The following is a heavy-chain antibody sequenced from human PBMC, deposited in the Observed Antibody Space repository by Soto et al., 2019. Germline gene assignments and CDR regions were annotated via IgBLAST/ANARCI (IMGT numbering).Heavy chain of an antibody. CDR1: GFTFSSCW. J-gene: IGHJ6*03. V-gene: IGHV3-7*01. D-gene: IGHD2-15*01. CDR3: ARAYVLPNYYYYYMDV. CDR2: IKQDGSEK. Sequence: GGSLRLSCAASGFTFSSCWMSWVRQAPGKGLEWVANIKQDGSEKYYVDSVKGRFIISRDNAKNSLYLQMNSLRAEDTAVYYCARAYVLPNYYYYYMDVWGKGTTVTVSS.